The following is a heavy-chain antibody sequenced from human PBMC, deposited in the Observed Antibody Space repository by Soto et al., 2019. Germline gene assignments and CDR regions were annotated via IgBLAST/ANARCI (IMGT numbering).Heavy chain of an antibody. CDR2: IKLSGGST. Sequence: QVQLMQSGAEVKKPGASVRVSCVASGYTFTSYYMHWVRQAPGQGLEWLGVIKLSGGSTTYAQRFQGRVTVTRDTSTSTVYMELRSLRSEDTAVYHCAREGNSYSGMDVWGQGTKVTVS. CDR1: GYTFTSYY. V-gene: IGHV1-46*01. CDR3: AREGNSYSGMDV. J-gene: IGHJ6*02.